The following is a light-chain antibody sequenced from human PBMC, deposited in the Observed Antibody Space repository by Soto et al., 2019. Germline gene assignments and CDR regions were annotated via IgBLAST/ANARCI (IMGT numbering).Light chain of an antibody. V-gene: IGLV1-47*01. CDR2: DND. J-gene: IGLJ3*02. CDR1: NSNIGSHY. Sequence: QAVVTQPPSASGTPGQRVTISCSGSNSNIGSHYVYWYQQLPGTAPKLLIYDNDQRPSGVPDRFSGSKSGTSASLAISGLRSDDEADYYCAVWDDSLSGWVFGGGTKLTVL. CDR3: AVWDDSLSGWV.